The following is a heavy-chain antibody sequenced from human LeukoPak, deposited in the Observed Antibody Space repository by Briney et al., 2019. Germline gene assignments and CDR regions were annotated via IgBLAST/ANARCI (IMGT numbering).Heavy chain of an antibody. D-gene: IGHD3-10*01. CDR1: GGSFSGYY. CDR3: ARNYGSGLGY. CDR2: INHSGST. Sequence: PSETLSLTCAVYGGSFSGYYWSWIRQPPGKGLEWIGEINHSGSTNYNPSLKSRVTISVDTSKNQFSLKLSSVTAADTAVYYCARNYGSGLGYWGQGTLVTVSS. V-gene: IGHV4-34*01. J-gene: IGHJ4*02.